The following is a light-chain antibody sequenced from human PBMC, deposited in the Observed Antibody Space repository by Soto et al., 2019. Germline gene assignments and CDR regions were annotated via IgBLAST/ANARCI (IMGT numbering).Light chain of an antibody. J-gene: IGLJ2*01. Sequence: QSVLTQPPSVSGAPGQRVTISCTGSSSNIWAGYDVHWYQQLPGTAPKLLIYGATNRPSGVPDRFSGSRSGTSASLAITGLQAEDESDYYCQSYDSSLSGVVFGGGTKLTVL. V-gene: IGLV1-40*01. CDR3: QSYDSSLSGVV. CDR1: SSNIWAGYD. CDR2: GAT.